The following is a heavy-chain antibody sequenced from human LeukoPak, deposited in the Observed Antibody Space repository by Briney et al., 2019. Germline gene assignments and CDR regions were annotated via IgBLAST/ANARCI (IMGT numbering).Heavy chain of an antibody. D-gene: IGHD1-14*01. V-gene: IGHV4-59*01. CDR3: ARQLGNHVDY. Sequence: SETLSLTCTVSGGSISSYYWSWIRQPPGKGLEWIGYIYYSGSTNYNPSLKSRVTISVDTSKNQFSLKLSSVTAADTAVYYCARQLGNHVDYWGQGTLVTVSS. CDR1: GGSISSYY. CDR2: IYYSGST. J-gene: IGHJ4*02.